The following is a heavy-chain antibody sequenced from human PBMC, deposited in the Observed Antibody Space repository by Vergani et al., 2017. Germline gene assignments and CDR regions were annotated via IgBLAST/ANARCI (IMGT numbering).Heavy chain of an antibody. J-gene: IGHJ5*02. V-gene: IGHV5-51*01. Sequence: EVQLVQSGAEVKKPGESLRISCKASGYTFTSHWIGWARQMPGKGLEWIGIIFPSDSDPRYSPSFQGQVTISVDKSITPAYLQWNSLRTSDTAMYYCAKRIGAYSYGLAASGQGSLVSVSS. D-gene: IGHD5-18*01. CDR2: IFPSDSDP. CDR1: GYTFTSHW. CDR3: AKRIGAYSYGLAA.